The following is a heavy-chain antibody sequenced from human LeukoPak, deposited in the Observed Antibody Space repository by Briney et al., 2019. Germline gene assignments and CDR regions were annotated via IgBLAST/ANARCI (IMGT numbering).Heavy chain of an antibody. Sequence: XETLSLTCTVSGGSISSDYWSWIRQPPGKGLEWIGYIYYSGSTNYNPSLKSRVTISVDTSKNQFSLKLSSVTAADTAVYYCARGDPGVDYYYYGMDVWGQGTTVTVSS. D-gene: IGHD2-21*01. CDR3: ARGDPGVDYYYYGMDV. CDR2: IYYSGST. V-gene: IGHV4-59*08. J-gene: IGHJ6*02. CDR1: GGSISSDY.